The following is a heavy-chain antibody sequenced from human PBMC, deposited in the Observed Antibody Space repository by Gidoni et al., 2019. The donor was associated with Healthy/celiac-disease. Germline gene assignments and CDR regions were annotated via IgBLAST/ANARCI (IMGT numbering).Heavy chain of an antibody. D-gene: IGHD6-13*01. CDR2: IIPIFGTA. V-gene: IGHV1-69*06. CDR1: GGTFSSYA. Sequence: QVQLVQSGAEVKKPGSSVKVSCKASGGTFSSYAISWVRQAPGQGLEWMGGIIPIFGTANYAQKFQGRVTITADKSTSTAYMELSSLRSEDTAVYYCARGLGGSSWRQYWYFDLWGRGTLVTVSS. J-gene: IGHJ2*01. CDR3: ARGLGGSSWRQYWYFDL.